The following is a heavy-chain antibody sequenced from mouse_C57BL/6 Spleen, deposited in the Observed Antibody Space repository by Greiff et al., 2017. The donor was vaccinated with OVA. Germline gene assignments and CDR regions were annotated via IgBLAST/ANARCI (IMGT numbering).Heavy chain of an antibody. V-gene: IGHV5-6*01. Sequence: EVQRVESGGDLVKPGGSLKLSCAASGFTFSSYGMSWVRQTPDKRLEWVATISSGGSYTYYPDSVKGRFTISRDNAKNTLYLQMSSLKSEDTAMYYCARRRSSDGYYDYWGQGTTLTVSS. J-gene: IGHJ2*01. CDR3: ARRRSSDGYYDY. D-gene: IGHD2-3*01. CDR1: GFTFSSYG. CDR2: ISSGGSYT.